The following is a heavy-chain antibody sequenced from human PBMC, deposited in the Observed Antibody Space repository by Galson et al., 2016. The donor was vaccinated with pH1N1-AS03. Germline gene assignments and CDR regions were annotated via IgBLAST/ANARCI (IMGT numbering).Heavy chain of an antibody. D-gene: IGHD6-13*01. CDR1: GFSFSSYA. CDR3: ARNRLYSSQIGSDY. J-gene: IGHJ4*02. CDR2: ISGSGEDT. Sequence: SLRLSCAASGFSFSSYATSWVRQAPGKGLEWVSSISGSGEDTYYADSVKGRFTISRDSSKSTVYMQVNSLRAEDTAVYFCARNRLYSSQIGSDYWAQGTLVTVSS. V-gene: IGHV3-23*01.